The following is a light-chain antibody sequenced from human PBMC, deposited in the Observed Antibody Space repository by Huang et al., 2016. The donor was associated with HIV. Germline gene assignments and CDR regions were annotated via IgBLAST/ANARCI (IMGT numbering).Light chain of an antibody. CDR2: DPS. CDR3: QQRSSGVT. J-gene: IGKJ4*01. CDR1: QSVGNY. V-gene: IGKV3-11*01. Sequence: IVLTQSPATLSWYPGERVTLSCRASQSVGNYIAWYQQHPGQSPKLLMYDPSNRATGTPGRFSGSGSVTDFALTISSLQSEDFAVYYCQQRSSGVTFGGGTKVQVK.